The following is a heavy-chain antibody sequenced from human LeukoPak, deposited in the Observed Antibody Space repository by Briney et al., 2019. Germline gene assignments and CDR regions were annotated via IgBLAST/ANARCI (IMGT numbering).Heavy chain of an antibody. D-gene: IGHD5-12*01. Sequence: ASVKVSCKASGYTFTSYGISWVRQAPGQGLEWMGWISAYNGNTNYAQKLQGRVTMTTDTSTSTAYMKLRSLRSDDTAVYYCAREVATLNWFDPWGQGTLVTVSS. CDR2: ISAYNGNT. CDR1: GYTFTSYG. CDR3: AREVATLNWFDP. V-gene: IGHV1-18*04. J-gene: IGHJ5*02.